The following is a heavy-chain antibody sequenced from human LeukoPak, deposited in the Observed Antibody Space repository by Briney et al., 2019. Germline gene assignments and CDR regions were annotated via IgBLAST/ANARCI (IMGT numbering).Heavy chain of an antibody. D-gene: IGHD6-19*01. CDR1: GGSFRGYY. Sequence: SETLSLTCAVYGGSFRGYYWSWIRQPAGKGLEWIGRIYTSGSTNYNPFLKSRVTMSVDTSKNQFSLKLSSVTAADTAVYYCARDSRDGSGWFFDYWGQGTLVTVSS. CDR3: ARDSRDGSGWFFDY. J-gene: IGHJ4*02. V-gene: IGHV4-4*07. CDR2: IYTSGST.